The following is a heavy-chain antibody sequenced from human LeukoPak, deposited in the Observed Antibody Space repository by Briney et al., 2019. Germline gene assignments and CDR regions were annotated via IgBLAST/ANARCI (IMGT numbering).Heavy chain of an antibody. CDR3: TREGYDRSGYFLDF. CDR1: SGFMTDSC. V-gene: IGHV4-59*12. CDR2: IYPDGRI. Sequence: SETLSLTCSVSSGFMTDSCWSWFRQAPGKGFEWLGFIYPDGRIEYSPSLRSRVTFSVATSKLEATVRLSSVTASDTAVYYCTREGYDRSGYFLDFWGQGTLVTVSS. D-gene: IGHD3-22*01. J-gene: IGHJ4*02.